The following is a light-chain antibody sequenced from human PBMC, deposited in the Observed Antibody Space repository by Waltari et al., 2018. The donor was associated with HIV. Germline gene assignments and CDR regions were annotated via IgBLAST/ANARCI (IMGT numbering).Light chain of an antibody. Sequence: EIVLTQSPATLSLSPGERATLSCRASQSVGNYLAWYQQKPGQPPRLLISDASNRATGIPARFSGSASRTDFTLTISSLEPEDFAVYYCQQRTNWPPYSFGQGTKLELK. V-gene: IGKV3-11*01. CDR2: DAS. CDR1: QSVGNY. J-gene: IGKJ2*03. CDR3: QQRTNWPPYS.